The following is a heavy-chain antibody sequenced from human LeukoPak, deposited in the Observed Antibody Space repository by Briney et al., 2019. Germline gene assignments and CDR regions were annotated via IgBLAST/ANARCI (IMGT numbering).Heavy chain of an antibody. J-gene: IGHJ5*02. CDR3: ARGSSTSGWFDP. D-gene: IGHD2-2*01. Sequence: ASVKVSCKASGGTFSSYAITWVRQAPGQGLEWMGRIIPIIGVANYAQKFQGRVTIIADKSTSTTYMELSSLRSEDTAVYYCARGSSTSGWFDPGGQGTLVTVSP. V-gene: IGHV1-69*04. CDR2: IIPIIGVA. CDR1: GGTFSSYA.